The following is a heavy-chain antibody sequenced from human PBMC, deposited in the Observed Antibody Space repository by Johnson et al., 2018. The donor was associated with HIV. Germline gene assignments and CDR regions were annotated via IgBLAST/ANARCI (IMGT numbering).Heavy chain of an antibody. V-gene: IGHV3-66*01. J-gene: IGHJ3*02. CDR1: GFSVSSNY. D-gene: IGHD1-14*01. CDR3: AVLTDRISAFDI. Sequence: VQLVESGGGVVQPGRSLRLSCAASGFSVSSNYMTWVRQAPGKGLEWVSVLFSGGDTYYADSVRGRFTISRDNSKNTVYRQMNSPRAEDTAVYYCAVLTDRISAFDIWGQGTMVTVSS. CDR2: LFSGGDT.